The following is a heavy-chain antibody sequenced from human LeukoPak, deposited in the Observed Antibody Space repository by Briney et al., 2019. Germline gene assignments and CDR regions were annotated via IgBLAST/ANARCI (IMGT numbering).Heavy chain of an antibody. D-gene: IGHD3-10*01. CDR3: AKAIWVAATSSWFCLDY. V-gene: IGHV3-30*02. Sequence: GGSLRLSCAASGFIFSSYGMHWVRQAPGKGLEWVAFTRYDGSNKYYADSVKGRFTISRDNSKNTLYLQMNSLRPEDTAVYYCAKAIWVAATSSWFCLDYWGQGTLVTVSS. CDR2: TRYDGSNK. CDR1: GFIFSSYG. J-gene: IGHJ4*02.